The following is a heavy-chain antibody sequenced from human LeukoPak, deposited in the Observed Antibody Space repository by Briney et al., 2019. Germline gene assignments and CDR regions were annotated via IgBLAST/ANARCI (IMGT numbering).Heavy chain of an antibody. J-gene: IGHJ4*02. V-gene: IGHV3-30*18. CDR3: AKSNSLGLGYCSGVSCFPTPPHFDF. Sequence: GGSLRLSCTASGFSFSTYGMHWVRQAPGKGLEWVAVISYDGSYKNYAESVKGRITISRDNSKNTLFLQMDSLRPEDTAVYYCAKSNSLGLGYCSGVSCFPTPPHFDFWGQGTLVTVSS. D-gene: IGHD2-15*01. CDR1: GFSFSTYG. CDR2: ISYDGSYK.